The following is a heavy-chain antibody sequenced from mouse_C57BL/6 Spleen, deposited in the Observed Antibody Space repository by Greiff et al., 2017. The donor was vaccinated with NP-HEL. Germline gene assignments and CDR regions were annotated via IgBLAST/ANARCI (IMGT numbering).Heavy chain of an antibody. CDR2: IHPNSGST. D-gene: IGHD2-4*01. J-gene: IGHJ1*03. CDR1: GYTFTSYW. V-gene: IGHV1-64*01. Sequence: QVQLQQPGAELVKPGASVKLSCKASGYTFTSYWMHWVKQRPGQGLEWIGMIHPNSGSTNYNEKFKSKATLTVDKSSSTAYMQLSSLTSEDSAVYYCASVYYDYDDTGYWYFDVWGTGTTVTVSS. CDR3: ASVYYDYDDTGYWYFDV.